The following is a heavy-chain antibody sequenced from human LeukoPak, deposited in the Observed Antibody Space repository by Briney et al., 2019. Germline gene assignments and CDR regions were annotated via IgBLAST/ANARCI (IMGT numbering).Heavy chain of an antibody. CDR1: GYSFTSYW. D-gene: IGHD6-13*01. CDR3: ARVLAAAGLTDYYGMDV. Sequence: GESLKISCKGSGYSFTSYWIGWVRQMPGKGLEWMGIIYPGDSDTRYSPSFQGQVTISADKSISTAYPQWSSLKASDTAMYYCARVLAAAGLTDYYGMDVWGQGTTVTVSS. J-gene: IGHJ6*02. V-gene: IGHV5-51*01. CDR2: IYPGDSDT.